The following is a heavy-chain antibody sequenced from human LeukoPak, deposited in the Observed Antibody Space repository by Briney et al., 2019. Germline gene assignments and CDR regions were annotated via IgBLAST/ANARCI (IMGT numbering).Heavy chain of an antibody. CDR1: GFTFGNYA. CDR3: AKEATASYRISAFDV. J-gene: IGHJ3*01. V-gene: IGHV3-23*01. CDR2: LSGSGTIM. D-gene: IGHD1-14*01. Sequence: GGSLRFSCVGSGFTFGNYAMSWVRQGPGKGLEWVSSLSGSGTIMNYAASVKGRFTISRDNSKSTLYLQLNNLGAEDAALYSCAKEATASYRISAFDVWGHGTMVIVSS.